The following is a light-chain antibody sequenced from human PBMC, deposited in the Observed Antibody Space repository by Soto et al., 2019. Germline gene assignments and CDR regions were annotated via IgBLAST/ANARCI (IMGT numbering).Light chain of an antibody. V-gene: IGKV3-15*01. CDR2: GAS. Sequence: DIALTQSPATLSVSPGERPTLYCRASQSFXSHFAWYQAKPGQAPRVLXYGASTRDKGIPARLSGSGSGTEFTRPISSLQSKDCLADYCQQYNNGPCTFCQGTKVDI. J-gene: IGKJ1*01. CDR1: QSFXSH. CDR3: QQYNNGPCT.